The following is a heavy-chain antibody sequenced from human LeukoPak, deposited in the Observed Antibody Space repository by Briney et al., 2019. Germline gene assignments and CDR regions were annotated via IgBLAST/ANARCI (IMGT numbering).Heavy chain of an antibody. CDR2: IRSKANSYAT. V-gene: IGHV3-73*01. CDR3: TRLALFSYYDSSTITDAFDI. D-gene: IGHD3-22*01. Sequence: QTGGSLRLSCAASGFTFSGSAMHWVRQASGKGLEWVGRIRSKANSYATAYAASVKGRFTISRDDSKNTAYLQMNSLKTEDTAVYYCTRLALFSYYDSSTITDAFDIWGQGTMVTVSS. CDR1: GFTFSGSA. J-gene: IGHJ3*02.